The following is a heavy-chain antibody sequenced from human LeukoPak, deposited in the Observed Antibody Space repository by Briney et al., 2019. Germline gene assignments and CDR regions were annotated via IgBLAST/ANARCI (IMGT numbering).Heavy chain of an antibody. D-gene: IGHD4-11*01. Sequence: PGGSLRLSCAASGFTFSSYSMNWVRRAPGKGLEWVSSISSSSSYIYYADSVKGRFTISRDNAKNSLYLQMNSLRSEDTAVYYCARDDYSNPFDYWGQGTLVTVSS. CDR1: GFTFSSYS. CDR3: ARDDYSNPFDY. J-gene: IGHJ4*02. CDR2: ISSSSSYI. V-gene: IGHV3-21*01.